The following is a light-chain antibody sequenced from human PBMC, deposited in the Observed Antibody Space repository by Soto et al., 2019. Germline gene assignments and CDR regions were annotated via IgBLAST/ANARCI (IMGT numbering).Light chain of an antibody. V-gene: IGLV4-69*01. Sequence: QSVLTQSPSASASLGASVKLTCTLSSGHSSYAIAWHQQQPEKGPRYLMKLNSDGSHSKGDGIPDRFSGSSSGAERYLTISSLLSEDEADYYCQTWGTGIQVVFGGGTKLTVL. CDR3: QTWGTGIQVV. CDR1: SGHSSYA. CDR2: LNSDGSH. J-gene: IGLJ2*01.